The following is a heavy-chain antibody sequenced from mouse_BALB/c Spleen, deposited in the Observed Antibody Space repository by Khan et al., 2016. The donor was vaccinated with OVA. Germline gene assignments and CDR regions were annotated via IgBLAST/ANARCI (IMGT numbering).Heavy chain of an antibody. CDR1: GLSLTSYG. J-gene: IGHJ4*01. CDR2: IWGDGNT. V-gene: IGHV2-3*01. Sequence: VELVESGPGLVAPSQSLSITCTVSGLSLTSYGVSWVRQPPGKGLEWLGVIWGDGNTNFHSALRSRLSISKDNSKGQVFLKLNSLQTDDTATYYCAKDRGYYAVDYWGQGTSVTVSS. CDR3: AKDRGYYAVDY.